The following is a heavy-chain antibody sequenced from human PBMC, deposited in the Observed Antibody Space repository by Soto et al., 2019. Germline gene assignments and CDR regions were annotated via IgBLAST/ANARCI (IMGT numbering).Heavy chain of an antibody. CDR1: GYTFTSYG. Sequence: GPVKVSCKASGYTFTSYGISWVRQAPGQGLEWMGWISAYNGNTNYAQKLQGRVTMTTDTSTSTAYMELRSLRSDHTAVYYCATRIGAANLDAFHIWGQGTMVTVSS. CDR3: ATRIGAANLDAFHI. CDR2: ISAYNGNT. J-gene: IGHJ3*02. V-gene: IGHV1-18*04. D-gene: IGHD6-13*01.